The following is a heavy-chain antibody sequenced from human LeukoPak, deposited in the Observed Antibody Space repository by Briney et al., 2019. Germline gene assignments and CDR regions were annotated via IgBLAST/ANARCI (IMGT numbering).Heavy chain of an antibody. CDR2: ISYDGSNK. CDR3: VRAAAASFDY. V-gene: IGHV3-30*03. Sequence: GGSLRLSCAASGFTFSSYGMHWVRQAPGKGLEWVAVISYDGSNKYYADSVKGRFTISRDNSKNTLYLQMNSLRAEDTAVYYCVRAAAASFDYWGQGTLVTVSS. CDR1: GFTFSSYG. D-gene: IGHD6-13*01. J-gene: IGHJ4*02.